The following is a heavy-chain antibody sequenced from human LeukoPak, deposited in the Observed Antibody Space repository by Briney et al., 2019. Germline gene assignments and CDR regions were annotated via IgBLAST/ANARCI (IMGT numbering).Heavy chain of an antibody. CDR3: ATDLRTPSA. CDR1: GFTFSSYA. CDR2: LSGSARST. D-gene: IGHD1-14*01. Sequence: GGSLRLSCAASGFTFSSYAMSWVRQAPGKGLEWVSSLSGSARSTYYADSVKGRFTISRDNSKNTPYLQMNSLRAEDTAVYYCATDLRTPSAWGQGTLDTVSS. J-gene: IGHJ5*02. V-gene: IGHV3-23*01.